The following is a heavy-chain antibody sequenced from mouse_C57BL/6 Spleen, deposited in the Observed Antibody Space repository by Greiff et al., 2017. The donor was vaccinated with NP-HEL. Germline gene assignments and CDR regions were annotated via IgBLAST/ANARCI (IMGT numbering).Heavy chain of an antibody. CDR2: INPYNGDT. Sequence: EVKLQESGPELVKPGDSVKISCKASGYSFTGYFMNWVMQSHGKSLEWIGRINPYNGDTFYNQKFKGKATLTVDKSSSTAHMELRSLTSEDSAVYYCARLDDYDAWFAYWGQGTLVTVSA. V-gene: IGHV1-20*01. J-gene: IGHJ3*01. CDR3: ARLDDYDAWFAY. D-gene: IGHD2-4*01. CDR1: GYSFTGYF.